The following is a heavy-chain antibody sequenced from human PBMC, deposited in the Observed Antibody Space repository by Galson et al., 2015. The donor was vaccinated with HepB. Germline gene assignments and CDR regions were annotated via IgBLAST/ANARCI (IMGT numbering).Heavy chain of an antibody. V-gene: IGHV1-18*01. D-gene: IGHD6-6*01. J-gene: IGHJ6*03. CDR2: ISAYNGNT. Sequence: SVKVSCKASGYTFTSYGISWVRQAPGQGLEWMGWISAYNGNTNYAQKLQGRVTMTTDTSTSTAYMELRSLRSDDTAVYYCARGYRASIAAAPHMDVWGKGTTVTVSS. CDR1: GYTFTSYG. CDR3: ARGYRASIAAAPHMDV.